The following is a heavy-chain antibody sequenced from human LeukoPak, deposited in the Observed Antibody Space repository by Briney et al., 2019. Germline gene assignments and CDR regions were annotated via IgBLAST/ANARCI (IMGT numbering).Heavy chain of an antibody. D-gene: IGHD1-26*01. V-gene: IGHV3-23*01. CDR2: ISGSGGSA. J-gene: IGHJ4*02. CDR3: AKGDSGSDSPLHY. CDR1: GFTFSSYA. Sequence: GSLRLSCAASGFTFSSYAMSWVRQAPGKGLEWVSAISGSGGSAYYADSVKGRFTISRDNSENTLYLQMNSLRAEDTAVYSCAKGDSGSDSPLHYWGQGTLVTVSS.